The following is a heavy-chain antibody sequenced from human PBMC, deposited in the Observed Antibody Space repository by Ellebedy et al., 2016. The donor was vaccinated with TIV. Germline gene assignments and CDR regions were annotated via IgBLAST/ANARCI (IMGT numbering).Heavy chain of an antibody. V-gene: IGHV4-4*07. CDR1: GGSISSYY. D-gene: IGHD6-19*01. CDR3: ASGYSSGWLDY. CDR2: IYTSGST. Sequence: MPSETLSLTCTVSGGSISSYYWSWIRQPAGKGLEWIGRIYTSGSTNYNPSLKSRVTMSVDTSKNQFSLKLSSLTAADTAVYYCASGYSSGWLDYWGQGTLVTVSS. J-gene: IGHJ4*02.